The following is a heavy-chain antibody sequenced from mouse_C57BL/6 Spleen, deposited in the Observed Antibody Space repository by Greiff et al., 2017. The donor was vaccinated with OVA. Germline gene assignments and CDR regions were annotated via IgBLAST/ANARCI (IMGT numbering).Heavy chain of an antibody. J-gene: IGHJ4*01. CDR3: ARNYDYYAMGY. Sequence: VQLQQSGAELVKPGASVKISCKASGYAFSSYWMNWVKQRPGKGLEWIGQIYPGDGDTNYNGKFKGKATLTADKSSSTAYMQLSSLTSEDSAVYFCARNYDYYAMGYWGQGTSGTVSS. CDR2: IYPGDGDT. V-gene: IGHV1-80*01. CDR1: GYAFSSYW. D-gene: IGHD1-1*02.